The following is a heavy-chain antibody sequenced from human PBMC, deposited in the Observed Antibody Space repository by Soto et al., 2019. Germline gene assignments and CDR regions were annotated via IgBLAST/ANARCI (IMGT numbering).Heavy chain of an antibody. D-gene: IGHD1-26*01. CDR1: GFTVTSKY. CDR2: IQSGGST. V-gene: IGHV3-66*01. J-gene: IGHJ4*02. CDR3: ARDRSSRYLSGLFFDL. Sequence: PGGSLRLSCAGSGFTVTSKYMSWVRQAPGKGLEWVSLIQSGGSTFYADSVKGRFSISRDNSKNTVYLQMNSLRAEDTAVYYCARDRSSRYLSGLFFDLWGPGIVVTVSS.